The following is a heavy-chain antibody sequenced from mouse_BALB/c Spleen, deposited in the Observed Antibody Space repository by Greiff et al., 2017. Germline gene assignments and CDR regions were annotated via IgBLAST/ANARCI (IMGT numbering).Heavy chain of an antibody. CDR2: IRLKSNNYAT. J-gene: IGHJ3*01. V-gene: IGHV6-6*02. D-gene: IGHD1-1*01. CDR3: TRRDYGSSYAWFAY. CDR1: GFTFSNYW. Sequence: EVKVEESGGGLVQPGGSMKLSCVASGFTFSNYWMNWVRQSPEKGLEWVAEIRLKSNNYATHYAESVKGRFTISRDDSKSSVYLQMNNLRAEDTGMYYCTRRDYGSSYAWFAYWGQGTLVTVSA.